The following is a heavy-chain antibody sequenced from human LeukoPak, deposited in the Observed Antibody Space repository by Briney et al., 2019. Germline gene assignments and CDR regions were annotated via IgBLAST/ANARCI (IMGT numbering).Heavy chain of an antibody. CDR1: GGSFSGYY. D-gene: IGHD7-27*01. Sequence: RPSETLSLTCAVYGGSFSGYYWSWIRQPPGKGLEWIGYIYYSGSTNYNPSLKSRVTISVDTSKNQFSLKLSSVTAADTAVYYCARVPAGDMIDPWGQGTLVTVSS. CDR3: ARVPAGDMIDP. V-gene: IGHV4-59*01. J-gene: IGHJ5*02. CDR2: IYYSGST.